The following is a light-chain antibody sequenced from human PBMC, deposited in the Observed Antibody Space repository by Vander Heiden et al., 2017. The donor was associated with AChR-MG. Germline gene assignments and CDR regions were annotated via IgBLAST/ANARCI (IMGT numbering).Light chain of an antibody. CDR1: STNIGAYKS. J-gene: IGLJ3*02. V-gene: IGLV2-11*01. CDR2: DVS. Sequence: QSALTQPRSVSGSPGQSVTISCTVTSTNIGAYKSVSWYQHRPGRAPQLLLHDVSQRPAGVPPRFSGSKSGNTASLTISGLQAADEADYFCCSYAGTSSWLFGGGTKVTVL. CDR3: CSYAGTSSWL.